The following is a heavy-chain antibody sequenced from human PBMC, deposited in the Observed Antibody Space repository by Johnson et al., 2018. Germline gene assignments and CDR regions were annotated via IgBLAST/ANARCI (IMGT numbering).Heavy chain of an antibody. CDR3: ARGLSQMGMDV. CDR1: GGTFSKYS. CDR2: IIAVFGTP. V-gene: IGHV1-69*01. J-gene: IGHJ6*02. Sequence: QVQLVQSGAEVRTPGTSVKVSCRASGGTFSKYSINWVRQVPGQGLEWLGGIIAVFGTPKYSQKFQGRVTITADESTSTASMDLSRLRYEDTAMYYCARGLSQMGMDVWGQGTTVTV. D-gene: IGHD3-10*01.